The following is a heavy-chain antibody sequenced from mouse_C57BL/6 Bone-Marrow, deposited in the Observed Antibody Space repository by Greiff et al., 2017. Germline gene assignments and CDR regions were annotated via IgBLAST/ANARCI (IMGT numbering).Heavy chain of an antibody. CDR3: TRRDYGNYNFDY. V-gene: IGHV1-15*01. Sequence: VQLQQSGAELVRPGASVTLSCKASGYTFTDYEMHWVKQTPVHGLEWIGAIDPEPGGTAYNQKFKGKAILTADKSSSTAYMELRSLTSEDSAVYYCTRRDYGNYNFDYWGQGTTLTVSS. CDR2: IDPEPGGT. CDR1: GYTFTDYE. D-gene: IGHD2-1*01. J-gene: IGHJ2*01.